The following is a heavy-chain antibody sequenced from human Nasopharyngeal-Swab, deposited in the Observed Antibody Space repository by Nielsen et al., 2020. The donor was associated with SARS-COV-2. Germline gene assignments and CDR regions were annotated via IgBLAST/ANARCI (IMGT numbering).Heavy chain of an antibody. CDR3: ARLDSRSSGDY. Sequence: SETLSLTCTVSGGSITSSRHRWGWIRQPPGKGLEWIGQILVNRYSEYHPSVRGRITVYADTSENSFSLRLNSVTAADTAVYYCARLDSRSSGDYWGQGSLVTVSS. J-gene: IGHJ4*02. CDR2: ILVNRYS. V-gene: IGHV4-39*02. CDR1: GGSITSSRHR. D-gene: IGHD6-6*01.